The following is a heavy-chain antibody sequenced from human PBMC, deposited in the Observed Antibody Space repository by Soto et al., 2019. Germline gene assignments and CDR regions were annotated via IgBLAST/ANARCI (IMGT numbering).Heavy chain of an antibody. CDR1: GFTFSSYA. V-gene: IGHV3-64*02. Sequence: GSLRLSCAASGFTFSSYAMHWVRQAPGKGLEYVSAISSNGGSTYYADSVKGRFTISRDNSKNTLYLQMGSLRAEDMAVYYCARERFGVLDYWGQGTQVTVSS. D-gene: IGHD3-16*01. J-gene: IGHJ4*02. CDR2: ISSNGGST. CDR3: ARERFGVLDY.